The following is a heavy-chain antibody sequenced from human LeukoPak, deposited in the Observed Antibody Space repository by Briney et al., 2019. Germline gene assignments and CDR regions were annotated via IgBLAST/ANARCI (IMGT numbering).Heavy chain of an antibody. Sequence: PGGSLRLSCAASGFTFSSYWMHWVRQAPGKGLVWVSRISSDESRTNYADSVKGRFTISRDNAKNTVYLQMNSLRAEETAVYYCARVRAVAGTEVLYYFDYWGQGTLVTVSS. CDR1: GFTFSSYW. V-gene: IGHV3-74*01. J-gene: IGHJ4*02. CDR2: ISSDESRT. CDR3: ARVRAVAGTEVLYYFDY. D-gene: IGHD6-19*01.